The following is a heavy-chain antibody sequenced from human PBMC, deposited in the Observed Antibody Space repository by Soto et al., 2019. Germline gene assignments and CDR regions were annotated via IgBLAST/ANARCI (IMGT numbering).Heavy chain of an antibody. CDR1: GFTFSSYD. Sequence: EVKLLESGGGLVQPGGSLRLSCVASGFTFSSYDMSWVRQAPGKGLEWVSAISGSGGDTFYADSVKGRFTISRDNSKNTLYVYLNSLRSEDTAIYYCAKEDDAGTSGHFDIWGQGTVVTVSS. CDR2: ISGSGGDT. D-gene: IGHD1-26*01. V-gene: IGHV3-23*01. CDR3: AKEDDAGTSGHFDI. J-gene: IGHJ3*02.